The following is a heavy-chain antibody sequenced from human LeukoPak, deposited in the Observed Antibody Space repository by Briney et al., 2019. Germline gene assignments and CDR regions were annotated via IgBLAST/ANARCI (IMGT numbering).Heavy chain of an antibody. J-gene: IGHJ6*03. D-gene: IGHD6-19*01. CDR3: ARGLSSPKYYYYYYMDV. Sequence: ASVKVSCKASGYTFTDHYMHWVRQAPGQGLEWMGWINPNSDGINNYAHKFQGRVTMTRDTSISTAYMELSRLRSDDTAVYYCARGLSSPKYYYYYYMDVWGKGTTVTISS. V-gene: IGHV1-2*07. CDR1: GYTFTDHY. CDR2: INPNSDGI.